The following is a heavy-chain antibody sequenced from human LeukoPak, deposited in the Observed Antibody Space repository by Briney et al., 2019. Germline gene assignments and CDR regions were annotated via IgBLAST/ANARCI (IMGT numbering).Heavy chain of an antibody. Sequence: SETLSLTCTVSGGSISSGSYYWSWIRQPTGKGLEWIGRIYTSGSTSYNPSLKSRVTISVDTSKNQFSLKLSSVTAADTAVYYCAAQYYYDSSGSYYFDYWGQGTLVTVSS. D-gene: IGHD3-22*01. CDR1: GGSISSGSYY. J-gene: IGHJ4*02. V-gene: IGHV4-61*02. CDR2: IYTSGST. CDR3: AAQYYYDSSGSYYFDY.